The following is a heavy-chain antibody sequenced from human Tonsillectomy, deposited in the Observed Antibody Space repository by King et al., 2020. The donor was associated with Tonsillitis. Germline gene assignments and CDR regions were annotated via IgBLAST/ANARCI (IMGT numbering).Heavy chain of an antibody. D-gene: IGHD6-19*01. V-gene: IGHV4-59*08. CDR2: IYYSGNT. J-gene: IGHJ3*02. Sequence: VQLQESGPGLVKSSETLSLTCTVSGDSISSYYWSCIRQPPRRGLECIAYIYYSGNTNYNPSLKSRVTISVDTSKNQFSLKLSSVTAADTAVYYCARRGYSNGWYINAFDIWGRGTMVTVSS. CDR1: GDSISSYY. CDR3: ARRGYSNGWYINAFDI.